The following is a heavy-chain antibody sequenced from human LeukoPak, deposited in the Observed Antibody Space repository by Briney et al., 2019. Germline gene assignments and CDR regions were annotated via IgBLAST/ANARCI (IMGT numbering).Heavy chain of an antibody. CDR2: VHYSGNS. CDR1: GFTFSDYY. V-gene: IGHV4-39*01. CDR3: ARHEGSYLDKSGYTFDC. D-gene: IGHD3-22*01. Sequence: GSLRLSCAASGFTFSDYYMSWIRQPPGKGLEWIGGVHYSGNSYYNPSLKSRVTISVDTSKNQFSLKMSSVTAADRAVYYCARHEGSYLDKSGYTFDCWGQGTLVTVSS. J-gene: IGHJ4*02.